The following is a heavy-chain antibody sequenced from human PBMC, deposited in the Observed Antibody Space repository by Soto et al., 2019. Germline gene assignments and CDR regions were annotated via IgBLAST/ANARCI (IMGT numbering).Heavy chain of an antibody. CDR3: ARESLGYCSSTSCYGPLDY. Sequence: GGSLRLSCAASGFTFSSYAMHWVRQAPGKGLEWVAVISYDGSNKYYADSVKGRFTISRDNSKNTLYLQMNSLRAEDTAVYYCARESLGYCSSTSCYGPLDYWGQGTLVTVSS. CDR1: GFTFSSYA. D-gene: IGHD2-2*01. CDR2: ISYDGSNK. V-gene: IGHV3-30-3*01. J-gene: IGHJ4*02.